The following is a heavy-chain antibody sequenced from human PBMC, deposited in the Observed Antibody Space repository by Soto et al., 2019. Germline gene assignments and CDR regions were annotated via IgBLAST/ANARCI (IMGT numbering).Heavy chain of an antibody. V-gene: IGHV6-1*01. J-gene: IGHJ6*02. CDR1: GYSVSSSSVA. CDR2: TYYRSRWYS. D-gene: IGHD2-15*01. CDR3: ARSEEDSDYYYYGLDV. Sequence: SHTLSLTCVISGYSVSSSSVALNWVRQSPSRGLEWLGRTYYRSRWYSDFAVSVRGRIVINADTSKNQFSLQLNSVTPEDTAVYFCARSEEDSDYYYYGLDVWGRGTTVTVSS.